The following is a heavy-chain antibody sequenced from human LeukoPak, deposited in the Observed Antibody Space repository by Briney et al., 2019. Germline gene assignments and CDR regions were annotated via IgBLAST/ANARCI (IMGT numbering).Heavy chain of an antibody. CDR3: ARGDCSAKTCYLIDD. J-gene: IGHJ4*02. CDR1: GYSFTSYW. Sequence: GESLQISFKGSGYSFTSYWIGWVRPLPGKGLEWMGMIYPGDSDIKYSPPFQGQVTISADKSISTAYLQWSSLRASDTAMYYCARGDCSAKTCYLIDDWGQGTLVTVHS. D-gene: IGHD2-15*01. CDR2: IYPGDSDI. V-gene: IGHV5-51*01.